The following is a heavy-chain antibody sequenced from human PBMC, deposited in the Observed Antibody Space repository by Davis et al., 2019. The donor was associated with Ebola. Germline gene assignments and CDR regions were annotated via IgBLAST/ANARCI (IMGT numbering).Heavy chain of an antibody. CDR2: INHSGST. Sequence: SETLSLTCAVYGGSFSGYYWSWIRQPPGKGLEWIGEINHSGSTNYNPSLKSRVTISVDTSKDQFSLKLSSVTAADTAVYYCTRSGGDPDYWGQGTLVTVSS. D-gene: IGHD2-21*02. CDR1: GGSFSGYY. CDR3: TRSGGDPDY. J-gene: IGHJ4*02. V-gene: IGHV4-34*01.